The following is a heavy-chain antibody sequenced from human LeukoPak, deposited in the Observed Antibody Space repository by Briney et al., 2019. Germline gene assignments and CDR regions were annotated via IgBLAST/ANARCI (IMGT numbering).Heavy chain of an antibody. CDR3: ARDVRYASGWSTPES. CDR2: IYSSGSA. D-gene: IGHD6-19*01. CDR1: GGSIINHY. Sequence: PSETLSLTCTVSGGSIINHYWSWIRQTAGKGLEWIGRIYSSGSANYSPSLKSRVSMSIDTSNNHFSLNLTSVTAADTALYFCARDVRYASGWSTPESWGQGTLVTVSS. J-gene: IGHJ5*02. V-gene: IGHV4-4*07.